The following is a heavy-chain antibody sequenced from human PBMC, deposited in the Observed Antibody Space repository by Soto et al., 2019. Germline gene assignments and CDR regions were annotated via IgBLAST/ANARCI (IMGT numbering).Heavy chain of an antibody. CDR1: GFTFTGYS. Sequence: ESGGGLVKPGGSLRLSCAASGFTFTGYSMNWVRQAPGKGLEWVSSISSTTNYIYYGDSMKGRFTISRDNAKNSLYLEMNSLRAEDTAVYYCARVSEDLTSNFDYWGQGTLVTVSS. CDR2: ISSTTNYI. V-gene: IGHV3-21*06. J-gene: IGHJ4*02. CDR3: ARVSEDLTSNFDY.